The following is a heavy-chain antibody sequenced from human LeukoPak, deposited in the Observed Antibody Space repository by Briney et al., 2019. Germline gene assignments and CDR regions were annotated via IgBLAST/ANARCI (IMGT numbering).Heavy chain of an antibody. V-gene: IGHV3-23*01. CDR2: ISGSGGST. D-gene: IGHD6-19*01. J-gene: IGHJ4*02. CDR1: GFTFSSYA. CDR3: AKDQRQWLSHFDY. Sequence: GGSLRLSCAASGFTFSSYAMSWVREAPGKGLEWVSAISGSGGSTYYADSVKGRFTISRDNSKNTLYLQMNSLRAEDTAVYYCAKDQRQWLSHFDYWGQGTLVTVSS.